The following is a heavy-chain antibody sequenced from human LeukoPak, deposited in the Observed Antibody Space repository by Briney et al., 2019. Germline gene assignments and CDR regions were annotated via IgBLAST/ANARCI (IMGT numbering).Heavy chain of an antibody. J-gene: IGHJ4*02. V-gene: IGHV3-30*18. D-gene: IGHD6-13*01. CDR3: AKDGDIAAAGYYFDF. CDR1: GFTFSRYG. CDR2: ISYAGSNK. Sequence: GGSLRLSCAASGFTFSRYGIHWVRQAPGKGLEWVAVISYAGSNKYYADSVKGRFTISRDNSKNTMYLQMNSLRAEETAVYYCAKDGDIAAAGYYFDFWGQGTLVTVSS.